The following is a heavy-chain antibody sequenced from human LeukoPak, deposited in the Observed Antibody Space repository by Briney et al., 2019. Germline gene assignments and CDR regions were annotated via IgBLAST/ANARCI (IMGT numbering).Heavy chain of an antibody. J-gene: IGHJ3*02. CDR3: ARGPRITIFGVVMANDAFDI. D-gene: IGHD3-3*01. V-gene: IGHV1-2*02. Sequence: GASVKDSCKASGYTFTGYYMHWVRQAPGQGLEWMGWINPKSGGTVYAQKFQGRVTMTRGTSSSTAYMELSRLRFDDTVVYYCARGPRITIFGVVMANDAFDIWGQGTMVTVSP. CDR1: GYTFTGYY. CDR2: INPKSGGT.